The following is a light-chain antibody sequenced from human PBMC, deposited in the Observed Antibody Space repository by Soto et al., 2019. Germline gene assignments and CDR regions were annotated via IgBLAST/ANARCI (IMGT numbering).Light chain of an antibody. CDR1: PAIASF. Sequence: IQLTQSPSSLSASVGDRVTITCRASPAIASFLAWYQQKPGTAPKLLIYDAATLQSGVPSRFSGSRSGTEYTLTIGSLQPEDFATYYCQQLNGSPLTFGQGTKVEI. J-gene: IGKJ1*01. CDR2: DAA. CDR3: QQLNGSPLT. V-gene: IGKV1-9*01.